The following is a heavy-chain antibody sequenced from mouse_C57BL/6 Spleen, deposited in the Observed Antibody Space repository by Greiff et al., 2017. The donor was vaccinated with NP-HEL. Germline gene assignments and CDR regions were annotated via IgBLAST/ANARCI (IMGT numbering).Heavy chain of an antibody. J-gene: IGHJ2*01. CDR2: INYDGSST. D-gene: IGHD2-1*01. CDR1: GFTFSDYY. Sequence: EVMLVESEGGLVQPGSSMKLSCTASGFTFSDYYMAWVRQVPEKGLEWVANINYDGSSTYYLDSLKSRFIISRDNAKNILYLQMSSLKSEDTATYYCARDRGVIYYGNYDYWGQGTTLTVSS. V-gene: IGHV5-16*01. CDR3: ARDRGVIYYGNYDY.